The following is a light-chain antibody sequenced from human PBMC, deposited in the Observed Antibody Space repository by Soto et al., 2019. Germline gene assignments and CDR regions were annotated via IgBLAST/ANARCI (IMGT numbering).Light chain of an antibody. J-gene: IGLJ1*01. CDR1: SSDVGGNKY. V-gene: IGLV2-14*01. CDR2: KVT. Sequence: QSVLAQPASVSGSPGQSITISCTGTSSDVGGNKYVSWYQQYPGKVPKLLINKVTNRPSGVSYRFSGSKSGNTASLTISALLAEDEADYFCASSTHDSLYVFGTEPKVTGL. CDR3: ASSTHDSLYV.